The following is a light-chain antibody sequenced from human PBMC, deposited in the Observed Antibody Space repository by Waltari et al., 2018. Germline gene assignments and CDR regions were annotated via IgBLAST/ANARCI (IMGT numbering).Light chain of an antibody. CDR1: QSVSRF. J-gene: IGKJ1*01. CDR2: GAS. CDR3: QKYDRLPAT. V-gene: IGKV3-20*01. Sequence: SCRASQSVSRFFAWYQQKPGQAPRLLIYGASTRATGIPDRFSGSGSGTDFSLTISRLEPEDFAVYYCQKYDRLPATFGQGTKVEIK.